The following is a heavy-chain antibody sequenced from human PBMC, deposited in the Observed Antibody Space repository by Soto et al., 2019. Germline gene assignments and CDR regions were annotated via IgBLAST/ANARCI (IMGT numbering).Heavy chain of an antibody. CDR1: GFTFSSYW. J-gene: IGHJ4*02. Sequence: EVQLVESGGGLVQPGGSLRLSCAASGFTFSSYWMSWVRQAPGKGLAWVANIKQDGSEKYYVDSVKGRFTISRNNAKNSLYLQMNSLRAEDTAVYYCARGGTDRYSYDNPDYWGQGTLVTVSS. D-gene: IGHD5-18*01. V-gene: IGHV3-7*01. CDR2: IKQDGSEK. CDR3: ARGGTDRYSYDNPDY.